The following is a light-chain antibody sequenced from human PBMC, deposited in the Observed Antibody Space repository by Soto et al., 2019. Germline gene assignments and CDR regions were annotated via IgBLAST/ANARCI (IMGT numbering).Light chain of an antibody. CDR3: AAWDDSLNGVV. J-gene: IGLJ2*01. V-gene: IGLV1-44*01. CDR2: SNN. CDR1: SSNIGSNT. Sequence: QSVLTQPPSASGTPGQRVTISCSGSSSNIGSNTVNWYQQLPGTAPKVLIHSNNQRPSGVPDRFSGSKSGTPASLAISGLQSEDEADYYCAAWDDSLNGVVFGGGTKVTVL.